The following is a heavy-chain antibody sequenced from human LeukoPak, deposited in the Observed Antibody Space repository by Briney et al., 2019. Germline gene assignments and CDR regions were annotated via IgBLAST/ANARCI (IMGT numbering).Heavy chain of an antibody. CDR2: SSYDGDNK. D-gene: IGHD4-17*01. CDR3: AKDKGAYGSETGFDI. Sequence: GGSLRLSCAASGFTFSNYGLHWVRQAPGKGLEWVAVSSYDGDNKYYADSVKGRFTISRDISKITLYLQMNSLRPEDTAVYYCAKDKGAYGSETGFDIWGQGILVTVSS. CDR1: GFTFSNYG. V-gene: IGHV3-30*18. J-gene: IGHJ4*02.